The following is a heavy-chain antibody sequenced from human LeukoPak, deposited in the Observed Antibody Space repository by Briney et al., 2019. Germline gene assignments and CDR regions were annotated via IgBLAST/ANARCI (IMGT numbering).Heavy chain of an antibody. CDR2: IYTSGST. CDR3: ARDLAGIAAAGDAFDI. D-gene: IGHD6-13*01. J-gene: IGHJ3*02. V-gene: IGHV4-4*07. Sequence: SETLSLTCTVSGGSISSYYWSWIRQPAGKGLEWIGRIYTSGSTNYNPSLKSRVTMSVDTSKNQFSLKLSSVTAADTAVYYCARDLAGIAAAGDAFDIWGQGTMVIVSS. CDR1: GGSISSYY.